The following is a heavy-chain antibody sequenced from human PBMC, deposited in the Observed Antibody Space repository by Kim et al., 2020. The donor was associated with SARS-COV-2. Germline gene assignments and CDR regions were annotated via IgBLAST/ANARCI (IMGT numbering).Heavy chain of an antibody. J-gene: IGHJ4*02. CDR1: GFTFSSYS. CDR2: ISSSSSTI. V-gene: IGHV3-48*02. D-gene: IGHD2-15*01. CDR3: ARDLDVVVVAATRDY. Sequence: GGSLRLSCAASGFTFSSYSMYWVRQAPGKGLEWVAYISSSSSTIYYADSVKGRFTISRDNAKNTLYLQMNSLRDEGTAVYYCARDLDVVVVAATRDYWGQGTLVAVTS.